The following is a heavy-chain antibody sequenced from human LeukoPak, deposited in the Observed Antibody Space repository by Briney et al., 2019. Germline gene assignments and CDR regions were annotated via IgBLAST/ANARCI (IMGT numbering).Heavy chain of an antibody. D-gene: IGHD5-12*01. V-gene: IGHV4-34*01. CDR3: ARGAGWLRSRVDPWLSY. Sequence: SETLSLTCAVYGGSFSDYSWTWIRQPPGKGLEWIGEIDRGGRTPYNPSLKSRVTILVDTSKNQFSLKLSSVTAADTAVYYCARGAGWLRSRVDPWLSYWGQGTLVTVSS. CDR1: GGSFSDYS. CDR2: IDRGGRT. J-gene: IGHJ4*02.